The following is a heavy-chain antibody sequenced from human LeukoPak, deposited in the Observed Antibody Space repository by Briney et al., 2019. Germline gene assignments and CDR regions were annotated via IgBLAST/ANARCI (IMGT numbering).Heavy chain of an antibody. J-gene: IGHJ4*02. Sequence: ASVKVSCKASGYTFTAYHMHWVRQAPGQGLAWMGWINPNSSGTNYAQNFQGRVTMTSDTSISTAYMDLNRLTPDDTAVYYCARDAYCGGDCSLPGGDHWGQGTLVTVSS. CDR2: INPNSSGT. CDR1: GYTFTAYH. D-gene: IGHD2-21*02. CDR3: ARDAYCGGDCSLPGGDH. V-gene: IGHV1-2*02.